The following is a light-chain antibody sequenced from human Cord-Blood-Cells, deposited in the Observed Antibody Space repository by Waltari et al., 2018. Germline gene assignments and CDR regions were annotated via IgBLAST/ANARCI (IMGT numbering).Light chain of an antibody. V-gene: IGLV2-14*01. CDR1: SSDVGGYNY. J-gene: IGLJ2*01. CDR2: DAS. CDR3: RSYTCSITLVV. Sequence: QSALTQPASVSGSPGQSITISCTGTSSDVGGYNYVSWYQQHPGKAPKLMIYDASKRPSRVSNRFSASKSGNTASLTVAGLQPQDKADYYCRSYTCSITLVVFGGGTKLTVL.